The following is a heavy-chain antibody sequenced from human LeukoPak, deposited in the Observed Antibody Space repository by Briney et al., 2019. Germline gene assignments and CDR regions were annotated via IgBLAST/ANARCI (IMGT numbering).Heavy chain of an antibody. D-gene: IGHD3-22*01. CDR2: ISSSGSYT. J-gene: IGHJ4*02. Sequence: GGSLRLSCAASGFSFSDYYMSWIRQAPGKGLEWVSYISSSGSYTNYADSVKGRFTISRDDSKNTLYLQMNSLRAEDTAVYYCAKESYYDSSGYSLFDYWGQGTLVTVSS. CDR3: AKESYYDSSGYSLFDY. V-gene: IGHV3-11*06. CDR1: GFSFSDYY.